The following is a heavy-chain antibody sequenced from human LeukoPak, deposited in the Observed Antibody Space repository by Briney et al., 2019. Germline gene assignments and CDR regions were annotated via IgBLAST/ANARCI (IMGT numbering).Heavy chain of an antibody. CDR2: ISSSTNRI. CDR1: GFTFNSYS. D-gene: IGHD7-27*01. Sequence: GGSLRLSCGASGFTFNSYSMNWVRQAPGKGLEWVSYISSSTNRIYYADSVKGRFTISRDSARRSLFLQMNSLRDEDTAVYCCARDIHWAFDYWGQGTLVTVSS. J-gene: IGHJ4*02. V-gene: IGHV3-48*02. CDR3: ARDIHWAFDY.